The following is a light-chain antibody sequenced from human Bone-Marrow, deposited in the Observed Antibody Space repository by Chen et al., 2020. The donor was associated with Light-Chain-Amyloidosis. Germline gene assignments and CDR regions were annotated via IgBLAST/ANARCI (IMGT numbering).Light chain of an antibody. CDR2: EVT. CDR1: SSDVGGDNH. Sequence: QSALTQPASGSGSPGQSIATSSTVTSSDVGGDNHVSWYQQHPDKAPKLMIYEVTNRPSWVPDRFSGSKSDNTASLTISGLQTEDEADYFCSSYTITNTLVFGSGTRVTVL. CDR3: SSYTITNTLV. V-gene: IGLV2-14*01. J-gene: IGLJ1*01.